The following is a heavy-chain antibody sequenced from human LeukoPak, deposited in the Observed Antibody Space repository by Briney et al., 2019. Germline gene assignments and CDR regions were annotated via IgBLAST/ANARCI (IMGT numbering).Heavy chain of an antibody. J-gene: IGHJ4*02. CDR1: GFTFSSYS. D-gene: IGHD1-1*01. V-gene: IGHV3-21*01. CDR2: ISSSSSYI. Sequence: GGSLRLSCATSGFTFSSYSMNWVRQAPGKGLEWVSYISSSSSYIYYADSVKGRFTISRDNAENSLYLQMNSLRAEDTAVYYCARADWNDGAGSDYWGQGTMVTVSS. CDR3: ARADWNDGAGSDY.